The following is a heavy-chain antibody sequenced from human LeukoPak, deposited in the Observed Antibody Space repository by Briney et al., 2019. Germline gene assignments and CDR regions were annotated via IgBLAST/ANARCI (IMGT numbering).Heavy chain of an antibody. CDR3: AKDGYCSSTSCYWSY. V-gene: IGHV3-23*01. D-gene: IGHD2-2*03. J-gene: IGHJ4*02. Sequence: GGSLRLSCAASGFTFSSYAMSWVRQGPGKGLEWVSGISGSGGSTYYADSVKGRFTISRDNSKNTLYVQMNSLRAEDTAVYYCAKDGYCSSTSCYWSYWGQGTLVTVSS. CDR2: ISGSGGST. CDR1: GFTFSSYA.